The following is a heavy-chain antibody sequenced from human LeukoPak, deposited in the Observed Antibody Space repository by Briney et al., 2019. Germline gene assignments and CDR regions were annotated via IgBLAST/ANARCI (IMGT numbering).Heavy chain of an antibody. Sequence: ASVKVSCKASGYTFTGYYMHWVRQAPGQGLEWLGRINPNSGGTNFAQKFQGRVTMTRDTSISTAYMELSKLRSDDTAVYFCARDWDGMDVWGQGTTVTVSS. CDR3: ARDWDGMDV. CDR1: GYTFTGYY. J-gene: IGHJ6*02. D-gene: IGHD3-16*01. CDR2: INPNSGGT. V-gene: IGHV1-2*06.